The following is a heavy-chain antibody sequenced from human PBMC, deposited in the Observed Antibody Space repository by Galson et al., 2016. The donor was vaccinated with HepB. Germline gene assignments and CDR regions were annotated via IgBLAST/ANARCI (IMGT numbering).Heavy chain of an antibody. V-gene: IGHV6-1*01. CDR2: TYYRSKWYN. CDR3: ARQYSSSSFYYGMDG. CDR1: GDSVSSNSAT. D-gene: IGHD6-6*01. J-gene: IGHJ6*02. Sequence: CAISGDSVSSNSATWNWNRQSPSRGPEWLGRTYYRSKWYNDYAVSVKSRVTINPDTSTNQFSLHLNSVTPEDTAVYYCARQYSSSSFYYGMDGWGQGTTGTVSS.